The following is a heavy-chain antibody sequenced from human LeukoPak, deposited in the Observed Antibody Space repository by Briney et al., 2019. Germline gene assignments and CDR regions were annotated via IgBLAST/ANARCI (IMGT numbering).Heavy chain of an antibody. CDR3: ARDYDFWSGYLGY. D-gene: IGHD3-3*01. CDR2: IYYRGST. CDR1: GGSISSHY. J-gene: IGHJ4*02. Sequence: SETLSLTCTVSGGSISSHYWSWIRQPPGKGQEWIGYIYYRGSTNYHPSLKSRVTISVDTSKNQFSLKLSSVTAADTAVYYCARDYDFWSGYLGYWGQGTLVTVSS. V-gene: IGHV4-59*11.